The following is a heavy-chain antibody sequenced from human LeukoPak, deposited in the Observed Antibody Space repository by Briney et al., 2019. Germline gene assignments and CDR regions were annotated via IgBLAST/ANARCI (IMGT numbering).Heavy chain of an antibody. J-gene: IGHJ6*02. D-gene: IGHD2-8*01. CDR2: IYTSGST. CDR3: ARGYCTNGVCNYGMDV. Sequence: SATLSLTCTVSGGSISSYYWSWIRQPAGKGLDWIGRIYTSGSTNYNPSLKSRVTMSVDTSKNQFSLKLSSVTAADTAVYYCARGYCTNGVCNYGMDVWGQGTTVTVSS. V-gene: IGHV4-4*07. CDR1: GGSISSYY.